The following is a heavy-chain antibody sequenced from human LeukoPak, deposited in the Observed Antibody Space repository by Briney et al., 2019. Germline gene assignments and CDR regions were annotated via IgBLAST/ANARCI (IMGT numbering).Heavy chain of an antibody. Sequence: PGGSLRLSCAASAFTFSNYPMHWVRQAPGKGLEWVAVISDDGRDKHHADSVKGRFTISRDNSRNTLYLQMDSLRSEDTAVYFCARDRVPSAADYYFDSWGQGTLVTVSS. CDR2: ISDDGRDK. V-gene: IGHV3-30*04. D-gene: IGHD2-21*02. J-gene: IGHJ4*02. CDR1: AFTFSNYP. CDR3: ARDRVPSAADYYFDS.